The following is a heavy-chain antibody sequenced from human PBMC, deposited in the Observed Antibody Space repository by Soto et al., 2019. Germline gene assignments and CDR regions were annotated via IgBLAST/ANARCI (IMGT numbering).Heavy chain of an antibody. J-gene: IGHJ4*02. CDR1: GGTFSSYA. Sequence: SVKVSCKASGGTFSSYAITWVRQAPGQGLEWMGGIIPIFGTANYAQKFQGRVTITADESTSTAYMELSSLRSEDTAVYYCAADYYDTSGYYFAYWGQGTLVTVSS. D-gene: IGHD3-22*01. V-gene: IGHV1-69*13. CDR2: IIPIFGTA. CDR3: AADYYDTSGYYFAY.